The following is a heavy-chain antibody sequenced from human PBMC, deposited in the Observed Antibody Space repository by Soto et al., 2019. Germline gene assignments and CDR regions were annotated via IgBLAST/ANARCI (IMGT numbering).Heavy chain of an antibody. CDR1: GYTFTSYY. D-gene: IGHD3-3*01. CDR3: ARDNGAIFGVVTPYYYYGMDV. CDR2: INPSGGST. V-gene: IGHV1-46*01. J-gene: IGHJ6*02. Sequence: ASVKVSCKASGYTFTSYYMHWMRQAPGQGLEWMGIINPSGGSTSYAQKFQGRVTMTRDTSTSTVYMELSSLRSEDTAVYYCARDNGAIFGVVTPYYYYGMDVWGQGTTVTVSS.